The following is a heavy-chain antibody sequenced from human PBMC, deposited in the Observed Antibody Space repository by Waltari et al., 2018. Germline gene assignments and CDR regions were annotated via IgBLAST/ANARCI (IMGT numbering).Heavy chain of an antibody. CDR2: IYPGAVDT. J-gene: IGHJ6*03. V-gene: IGHV5-51*01. CDR3: ARQVQEYYYYYYMDV. Sequence: EVQLVQSGAEVKKPGESLKISCKGSGYSFTSYWIGWVRQMPGKGLEWMGIIYPGAVDTRYSPSFQGQVTISADKSISTAYLQWSSLKASDTAMYYCARQVQEYYYYYYMDVWGKGTTVTVSS. CDR1: GYSFTSYW.